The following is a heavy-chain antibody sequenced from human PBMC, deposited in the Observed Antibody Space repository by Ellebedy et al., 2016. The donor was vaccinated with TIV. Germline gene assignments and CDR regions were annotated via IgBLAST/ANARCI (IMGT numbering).Heavy chain of an antibody. D-gene: IGHD3-10*01. CDR2: IRSRTYGGTA. Sequence: GESLKISCTASGFTLGDYGMTWFRQASGKGLEWISFIRSRTYGGTADYAASVKGRFTISRDDSKSSAYLQMVSLKTEDTGVYYCARKRLGELFPWGQGTLVTVSS. CDR1: GFTLGDYG. CDR3: ARKRLGELFP. V-gene: IGHV3-49*03. J-gene: IGHJ5*02.